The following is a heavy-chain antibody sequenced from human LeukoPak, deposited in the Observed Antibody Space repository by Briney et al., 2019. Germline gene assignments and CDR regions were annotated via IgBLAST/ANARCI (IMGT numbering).Heavy chain of an antibody. CDR1: GGSISSGGYY. CDR3: ARVSLNDFWSGFYFDY. V-gene: IGHV4-61*08. D-gene: IGHD3-3*01. CDR2: IYYSGST. J-gene: IGHJ4*02. Sequence: PSETLSLTCTVSGGSISSGGYYWSWIRQHPGKGLEWIGYIYYSGSTNYNPSLKSRVTISVDTSKNQFSLKLSSVTAADTAVYYCARVSLNDFWSGFYFDYWGQGTLVTVSS.